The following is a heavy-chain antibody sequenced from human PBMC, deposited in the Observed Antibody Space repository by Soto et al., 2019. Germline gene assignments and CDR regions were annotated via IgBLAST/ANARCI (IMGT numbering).Heavy chain of an antibody. CDR1: GGSISSGDYY. J-gene: IGHJ6*02. CDR3: ARMSYYYDSSGYYGMDV. Sequence: QVQLQESGPGLVKPSQTLSLTCTVSGGSISSGDYYWSWIRQPPGKGLEWIGYIYYSGSTYYNPSLKSRVTISVDTSKHQFSLKLSSVTAADTAVYYCARMSYYYDSSGYYGMDVWGQGTTVTVSS. V-gene: IGHV4-30-4*01. CDR2: IYYSGST. D-gene: IGHD3-22*01.